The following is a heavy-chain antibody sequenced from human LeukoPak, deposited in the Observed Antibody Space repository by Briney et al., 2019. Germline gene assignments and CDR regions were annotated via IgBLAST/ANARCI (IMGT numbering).Heavy chain of an antibody. CDR2: IYSGGST. J-gene: IGHJ4*02. CDR3: ARGYCSGGSCHGIDY. CDR1: GFTVSSNY. D-gene: IGHD2-15*01. Sequence: GGSLRLSCAASGFTVSSNYMSWVRQAPGKGLEWVSVIYSGGSTYYADSVKGRFTISRDNTKSSVYLQMNSLRAEDTAVYYCARGYCSGGSCHGIDYWGQGTLVTVSS. V-gene: IGHV3-66*01.